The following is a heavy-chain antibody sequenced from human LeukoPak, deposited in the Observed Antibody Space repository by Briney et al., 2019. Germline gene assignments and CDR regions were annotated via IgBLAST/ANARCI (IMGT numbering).Heavy chain of an antibody. CDR1: GFIFNSYG. D-gene: IGHD6-13*01. Sequence: GGSLRLSCVVSGFIFNSYGMQWVRQAPGKGLEWVAVISYDGSSKYYADSVKGRFTIYRDNSKNTLFVQMDSLRAEDTAVYYCAKKASSSWFSRPDYWGQGTLVTVSS. V-gene: IGHV3-30*18. J-gene: IGHJ4*02. CDR2: ISYDGSSK. CDR3: AKKASSSWFSRPDY.